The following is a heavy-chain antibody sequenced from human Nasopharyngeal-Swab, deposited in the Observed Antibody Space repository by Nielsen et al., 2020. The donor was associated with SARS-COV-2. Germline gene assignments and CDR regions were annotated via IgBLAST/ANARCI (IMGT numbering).Heavy chain of an antibody. J-gene: IGHJ4*02. V-gene: IGHV4-38-2*01. D-gene: IGHD3-3*01. CDR2: IYHSGST. CDR3: ARHGDYDFWSGYPRTVPFDY. CDR1: GYSISSGYY. Sequence: SETLSLTCVVSGYSISSGYYWGWIRQPPGKGLEWIGSIYHSGSTYYNPSLKSRVTISVDTSKNQFSLKLSSVTAADTAVYYCARHGDYDFWSGYPRTVPFDYWGQGTLVTVSS.